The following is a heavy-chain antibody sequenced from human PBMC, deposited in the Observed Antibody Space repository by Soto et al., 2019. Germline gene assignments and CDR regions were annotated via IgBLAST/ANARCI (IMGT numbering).Heavy chain of an antibody. D-gene: IGHD1-1*01. V-gene: IGHV4-59*01. CDR1: GGSISTYY. J-gene: IGHJ6*02. CDR2: IYYSGTA. Sequence: QVQLRESGPGLVKSSETLSLTCTVSGGSISTYYWSWVRQPQGKGLEWIGYIYYSGTATYNPSLRGRVTISVDTSKNQFSLRLVSVTAADTAVYYCARGDGIQLGSLAGRYYYHKMDVWGQGTTVTVYS. CDR3: ARGDGIQLGSLAGRYYYHKMDV.